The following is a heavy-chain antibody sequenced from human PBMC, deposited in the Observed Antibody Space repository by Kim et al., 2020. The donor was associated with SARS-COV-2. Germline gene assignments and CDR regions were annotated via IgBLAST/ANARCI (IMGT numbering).Heavy chain of an antibody. CDR1: GGSINSSNW. V-gene: IGHV4-4*02. CDR3: ARDLTPGYYYDSSGRYYGMDV. CDR2: IYHSGST. Sequence: SETLSLTCAVSGGSINSSNWWSWVRQPPGKGLEWIGEIYHSGSTNYNPSLKSRVTISVDKSKNQFSLKLSSVTAADTAVYYCARDLTPGYYYDSSGRYYGMDVWGQGTTVTVSS. D-gene: IGHD3-22*01. J-gene: IGHJ6*02.